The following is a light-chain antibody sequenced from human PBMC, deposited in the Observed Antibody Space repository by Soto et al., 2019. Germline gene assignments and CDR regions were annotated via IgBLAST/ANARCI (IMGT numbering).Light chain of an antibody. J-gene: IGKJ2*01. CDR1: QSVSSN. V-gene: IGKV3-15*01. CDR3: QQYNKWPPYT. Sequence: EIVMTQSPATLSVSPGDRATLSCRASQSVSSNLAWYQQKPGQAPRLLIYGASSRATGIPARCSGSGSGTEFTLTISSLQSEDFAVYYCQQYNKWPPYTFGQGTKLEIK. CDR2: GAS.